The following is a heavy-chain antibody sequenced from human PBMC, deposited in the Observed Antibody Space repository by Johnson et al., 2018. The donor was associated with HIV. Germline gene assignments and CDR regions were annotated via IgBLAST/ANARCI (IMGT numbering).Heavy chain of an antibody. V-gene: IGHV3-30*04. D-gene: IGHD6-6*01. CDR1: GFTFSNYA. J-gene: IGHJ3*02. CDR2: ISYDGSDK. Sequence: QVRLVESGGGVVQPGTSLRLSCTASGFTFSNYAMHWVRQAPGKGLEWVAVISYDGSDKYYADSVKGRVTISRDNSKNTLYLQMNSLRAEETDVYYCAKDGGVYGIAARPGAFDIWGQGTMVTVSS. CDR3: AKDGGVYGIAARPGAFDI.